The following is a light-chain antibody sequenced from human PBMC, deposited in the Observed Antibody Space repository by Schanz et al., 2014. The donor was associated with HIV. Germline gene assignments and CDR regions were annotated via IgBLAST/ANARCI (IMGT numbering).Light chain of an antibody. CDR2: GAS. CDR3: QYFGNSGGT. V-gene: IGKV3-20*01. Sequence: EIVLTQSPATLSVSPGERATLSCRASQSVSSYLAWYQQTPGQAPRLLIFGASSRAAGIPDRFSGTGSGTDFTLTISRLEPEDFAVYFCQYFGNSGGTFGGGTKVEIK. J-gene: IGKJ4*01. CDR1: QSVSSY.